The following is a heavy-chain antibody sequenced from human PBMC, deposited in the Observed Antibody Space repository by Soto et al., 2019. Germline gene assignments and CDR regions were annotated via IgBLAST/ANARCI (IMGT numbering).Heavy chain of an antibody. J-gene: IGHJ6*02. D-gene: IGHD3-22*01. CDR1: GYTFTGYY. CDR2: INPNSGGT. V-gene: IGHV1-2*04. Sequence: QVQLVQSGAEVKKPGASVKVSCKASGYTFTGYYMHWVRQAPGQGLEWMGWINPNSGGTNYAQKFQGWVTMTRDTSISTAYMELSRLRSDDTAVYYCARVGGYYRGRYYYYGMGVWGQGTTVTVSS. CDR3: ARVGGYYRGRYYYYGMGV.